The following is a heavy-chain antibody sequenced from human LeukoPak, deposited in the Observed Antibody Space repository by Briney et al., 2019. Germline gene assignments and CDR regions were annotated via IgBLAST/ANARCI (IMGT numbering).Heavy chain of an antibody. CDR2: IRGRLYGGTT. D-gene: IGHD6-13*01. CDR1: GFIFGDYA. V-gene: IGHV3-49*04. Sequence: SGGSLRLSCTASGFIFGDYAMSWVRQAPGEGLEWVGFIRGRLYGGTTEYAASVKDRITISGDDSKSIAYLQNNSLKTEDTAVYYCTRGGIPYQFDFWGRGTLVTVSS. J-gene: IGHJ4*02. CDR3: TRGGIPYQFDF.